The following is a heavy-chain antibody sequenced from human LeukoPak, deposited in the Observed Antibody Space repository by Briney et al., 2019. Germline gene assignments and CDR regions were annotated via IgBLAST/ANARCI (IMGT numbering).Heavy chain of an antibody. Sequence: GGSLRLSCAASGFTFSSYSMNWVRQAPGKGLEWVSSISTSSSYIYSADSVKGRFTISRDNAKNSLYLQTNSLRAEDTAVYYCVRDTFSPDAFDIWGQGTMVTVSS. CDR1: GFTFSSYS. CDR2: ISTSSSYI. V-gene: IGHV3-21*01. D-gene: IGHD3-16*01. CDR3: VRDTFSPDAFDI. J-gene: IGHJ3*02.